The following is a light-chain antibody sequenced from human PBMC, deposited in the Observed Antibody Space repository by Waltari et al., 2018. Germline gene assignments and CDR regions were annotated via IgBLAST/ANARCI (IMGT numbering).Light chain of an antibody. Sequence: SSELTQDPDVSVALGQTVRITCQGDSLRNYYEGWYPQKPGQAPILVFYGKNNRPSGIPARFSGSSSGDTASLTITGAQAEDEADYYCNSRDINGNHLGVYVFGTGTKVTVL. CDR1: SLRNYY. CDR3: NSRDINGNHLGVYV. CDR2: GKN. V-gene: IGLV3-19*01. J-gene: IGLJ1*01.